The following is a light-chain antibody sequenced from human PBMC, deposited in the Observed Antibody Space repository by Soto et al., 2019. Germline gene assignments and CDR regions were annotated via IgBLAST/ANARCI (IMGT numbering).Light chain of an antibody. CDR1: QSLSSSY. CDR2: GAS. CDR3: QQYGTSPAT. J-gene: IGKJ1*01. Sequence: EIVLTQSPGTLYLSPGERATLSCRASQSLSSSYLAWYQQKPGQAPRLLIYGASSRATGIPDRFSGSGSGTDFTLTISRLEPEDFAVYYCQQYGTSPATFGQGTKVDIK. V-gene: IGKV3-20*01.